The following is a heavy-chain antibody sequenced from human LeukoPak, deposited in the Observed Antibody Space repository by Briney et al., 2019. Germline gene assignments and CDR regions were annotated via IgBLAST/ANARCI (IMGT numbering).Heavy chain of an antibody. Sequence: GASVKVSCKASGYTFTSYGISWVRQAPGQGLEWMGWISAYNGNTNYAQKLQGRVTMTTDTSTSTAYMELRSLRSEDTAVYYCARDRAYCSSTSCSLWGQGTLVTVSS. V-gene: IGHV1-18*01. J-gene: IGHJ4*02. CDR3: ARDRAYCSSTSCSL. D-gene: IGHD2-2*01. CDR2: ISAYNGNT. CDR1: GYTFTSYG.